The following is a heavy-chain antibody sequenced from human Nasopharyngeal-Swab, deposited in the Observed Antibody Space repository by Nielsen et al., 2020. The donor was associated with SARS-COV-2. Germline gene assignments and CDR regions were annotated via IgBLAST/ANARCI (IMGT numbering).Heavy chain of an antibody. V-gene: IGHV3-23*01. Sequence: GGSLRLSCAASGFTFSSYAMSWVRQAPGKGLEWVSAISGSGFSTYYPDSVKGRFTISRTNSKNTLYLQMNSLRAEDTAVYYGAKGAGTTPLDYWGQGTLVTVSS. CDR3: AKGAGTTPLDY. D-gene: IGHD6-13*01. CDR2: ISGSGFST. J-gene: IGHJ4*02. CDR1: GFTFSSYA.